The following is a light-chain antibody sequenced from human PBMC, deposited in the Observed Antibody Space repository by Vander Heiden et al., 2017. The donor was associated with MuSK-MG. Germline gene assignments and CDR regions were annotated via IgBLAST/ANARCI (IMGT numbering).Light chain of an antibody. CDR3: QQYHNWPPFT. CDR1: QSISSN. Sequence: EIVMTQSPATLSVSPGERATLSCRASQSISSNLAWYQQKPGQAPRLLIFGASTRATDIPARFSGSGSGTEFTLTITSLQPEDFAVYFCQQYHNWPPFTFGPGTIVDIK. V-gene: IGKV3-15*01. CDR2: GAS. J-gene: IGKJ3*01.